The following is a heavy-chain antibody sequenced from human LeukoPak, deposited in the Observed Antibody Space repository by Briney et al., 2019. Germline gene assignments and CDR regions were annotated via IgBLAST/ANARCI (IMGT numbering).Heavy chain of an antibody. V-gene: IGHV3-23*01. J-gene: IGHJ4*02. Sequence: AGSLRLSCAASGFIFSTYAMTWVRQAPRKVLEWASATSGGGGHTFYADSVKGRFTISTDNSTHTVYLQRNSLITTDTSVNYWSKDWVYRGSYYEDYWGQGRQVTVS. D-gene: IGHD1-26*01. CDR3: SKDWVYRGSYYEDY. CDR2: TSGGGGHT. CDR1: GFIFSTYA.